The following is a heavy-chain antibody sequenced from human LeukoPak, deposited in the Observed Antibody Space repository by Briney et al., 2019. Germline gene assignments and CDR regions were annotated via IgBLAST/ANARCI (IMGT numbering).Heavy chain of an antibody. CDR2: ISGSGGST. J-gene: IGHJ4*02. Sequence: GGSLRLSCAASGFTFSSHGMSWVRQAPGKGLEWVSAISGSGGSTYYADSVKGRFTISRDNSKNTLYLQMNSLRAEDTAVYYCAKIRSGSYYNIWGQGTLVTVSS. V-gene: IGHV3-23*01. CDR3: AKIRSGSYYNI. CDR1: GFTFSSHG. D-gene: IGHD3-10*01.